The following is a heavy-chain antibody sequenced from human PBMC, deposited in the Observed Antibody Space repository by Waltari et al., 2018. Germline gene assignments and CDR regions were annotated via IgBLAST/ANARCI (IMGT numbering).Heavy chain of an antibody. D-gene: IGHD1-26*01. J-gene: IGHJ4*02. CDR1: GYTLTELS. Sequence: QVQLVQSGAEVKKPGASVKVSCKVSGYTLTELSMHWGRQAPGKGLGWMGGFDPEDGETIYAQKFQGRVTMTEDTSTDTAYMELSSLRSEDTAVYYCATSLALGGSYVYWGQGTLVTVSS. V-gene: IGHV1-24*01. CDR2: FDPEDGET. CDR3: ATSLALGGSYVY.